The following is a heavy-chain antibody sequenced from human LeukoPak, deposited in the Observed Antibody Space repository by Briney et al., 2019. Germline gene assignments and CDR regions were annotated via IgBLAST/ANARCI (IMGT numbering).Heavy chain of an antibody. CDR1: GFTFTRSA. J-gene: IGHJ4*02. D-gene: IGHD6-19*01. Sequence: PGGSLRLSCAASGFTFTRSAMGWVRPAPGKGLEWVSCITNSGGGTYYADSVKGRFTISRDNSKNTLYLQMNSLRAEDTAVYYCAKDLWTDSSGWNYFDYWGQGTLVTVSS. CDR2: ITNSGGGT. CDR3: AKDLWTDSSGWNYFDY. V-gene: IGHV3-23*01.